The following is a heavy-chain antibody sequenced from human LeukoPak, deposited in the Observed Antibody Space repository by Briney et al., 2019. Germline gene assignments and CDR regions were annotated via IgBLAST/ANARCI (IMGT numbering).Heavy chain of an antibody. CDR1: GFTFSSYA. CDR2: ISYDGSNK. CDR3: ARSRYCSGGSCYDYYYYGMDV. D-gene: IGHD2-15*01. V-gene: IGHV3-30-3*01. J-gene: IGHJ6*02. Sequence: GGSLRHSCAASGFTFSSYAMHWVRQAPGKGLEWVAVISYDGSNKYYADSVKGRFTISRDNSKNTLYLQMNSLRAEDTAVYYCARSRYCSGGSCYDYYYYGMDVWGQGTTVTVSS.